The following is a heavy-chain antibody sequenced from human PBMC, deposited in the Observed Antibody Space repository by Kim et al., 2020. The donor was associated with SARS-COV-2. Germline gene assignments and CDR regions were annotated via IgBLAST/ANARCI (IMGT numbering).Heavy chain of an antibody. CDR2: GGRI. V-gene: IGHV3-66*01. Sequence: GGRIDYADTVKGRFTISRDNSKNTVFLQMNSLRAEDTAVYYCATWPGGGYWGQGTLVTVSS. CDR3: ATWPGGGY. J-gene: IGHJ4*02. D-gene: IGHD3-10*01.